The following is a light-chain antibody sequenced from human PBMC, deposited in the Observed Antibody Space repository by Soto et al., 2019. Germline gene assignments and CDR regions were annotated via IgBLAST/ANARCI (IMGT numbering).Light chain of an antibody. V-gene: IGKV3-11*01. CDR3: QQRSNWPPT. Sequence: EIVLTQSPATLSLSPGERATLSCRASQSVSSYLAWYQQKPGQAPRLLIYDASNRATGIPARFSGSGSGTAFTLTISSLEPEDFAVYYGQQRSNWPPTFGPGTKVDIK. CDR2: DAS. CDR1: QSVSSY. J-gene: IGKJ3*01.